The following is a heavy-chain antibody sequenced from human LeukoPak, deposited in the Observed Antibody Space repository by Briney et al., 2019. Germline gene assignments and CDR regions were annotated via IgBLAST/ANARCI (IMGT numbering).Heavy chain of an antibody. Sequence: SVKVSCKASGGTFSSYAISWVRQAPGQGLEWMGRIIPILGIANYTQKFQGRVTITADKSTSTAYMELSSLRSEDTAVYYCARGFVEMATINYYYYGMDVWGQGTTVTVSS. J-gene: IGHJ6*02. CDR3: ARGFVEMATINYYYYGMDV. CDR1: GGTFSSYA. D-gene: IGHD5-12*01. CDR2: IIPILGIA. V-gene: IGHV1-69*04.